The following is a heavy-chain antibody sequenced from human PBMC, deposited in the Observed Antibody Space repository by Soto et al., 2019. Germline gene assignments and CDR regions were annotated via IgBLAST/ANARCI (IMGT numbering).Heavy chain of an antibody. CDR2: VNSDGSST. D-gene: IGHD2-15*01. CDR3: ASQGYCSGGTCGAY. J-gene: IGHJ4*01. V-gene: IGHV3-74*01. Sequence: EVQLVESGGGLVQPGGSLRLSCAASGFTFSSYWMHWVRQVPGKGLVWVSRVNSDGSSTGYADSVKGRFTISRDNAKNTLYLQMSSLRAEDTAVYYCASQGYCSGGTCGAYWGHGTLVTVSS. CDR1: GFTFSSYW.